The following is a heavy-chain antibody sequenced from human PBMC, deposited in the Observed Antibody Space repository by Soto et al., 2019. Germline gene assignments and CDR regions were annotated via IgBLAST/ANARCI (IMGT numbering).Heavy chain of an antibody. J-gene: IGHJ6*02. D-gene: IGHD3-3*02. CDR3: ARDGRIFGVMDYYYYGMDV. V-gene: IGHV3-21*01. CDR1: GSTFSSYS. Sequence: GGSLRLSCAASGSTFSSYSMNWVRQAPGKGLEWVSSISSSSSYIYYADSVKGRFTISRDNAKNSLYLQMNSLRAEDTAVYYCARDGRIFGVMDYYYYGMDVWGQGTTVTVSS. CDR2: ISSSSSYI.